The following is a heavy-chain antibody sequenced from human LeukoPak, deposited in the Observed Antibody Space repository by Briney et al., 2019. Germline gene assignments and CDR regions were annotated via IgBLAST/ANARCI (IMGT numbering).Heavy chain of an antibody. V-gene: IGHV3-30*18. D-gene: IGHD1-20*01. Sequence: GGSLRLSCAASGFTFSSYGMHWVRQAPGKGLEWVAIISYDGSNKYYADSVKGRFTISRDNSKNTLYLQMNSLRVEDSAVYYCAKTGNYNWNGFDYWGQGTLVTVSS. CDR3: AKTGNYNWNGFDY. J-gene: IGHJ4*02. CDR1: GFTFSSYG. CDR2: ISYDGSNK.